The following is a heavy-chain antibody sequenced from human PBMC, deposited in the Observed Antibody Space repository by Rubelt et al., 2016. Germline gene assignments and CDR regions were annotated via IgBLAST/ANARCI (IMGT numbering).Heavy chain of an antibody. CDR3: ARDYTDSTQLWLRKGEYYFDY. Sequence: GFTFSSYDMHLVRQAPGKGLEWVALISYDGSNKYYADSVKGRFTISRDKSKNTLYLQMNSLRAEDTAVYYCARDYTDSTQLWLRKGEYYFDYWGQGTLVTVSS. V-gene: IGHV3-30*03. CDR1: GFTFSSYD. D-gene: IGHD5-18*01. J-gene: IGHJ4*02. CDR2: ISYDGSNK.